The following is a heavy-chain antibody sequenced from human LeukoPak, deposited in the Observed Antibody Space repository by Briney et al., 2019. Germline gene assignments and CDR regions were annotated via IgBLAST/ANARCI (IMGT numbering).Heavy chain of an antibody. V-gene: IGHV3-48*04. Sequence: QTGGSLRLSCAASGFTFSSYGMSWVRQAPGKGREWVSAISSSGSAIYYAASVKGRFTISRDNAKNSLYLQMNSLRAEDTAVYYCAELGITMIGGVWGKGTTVTISS. CDR1: GFTFSSYG. D-gene: IGHD3-10*02. CDR3: AELGITMIGGV. CDR2: ISSSGSAI. J-gene: IGHJ6*04.